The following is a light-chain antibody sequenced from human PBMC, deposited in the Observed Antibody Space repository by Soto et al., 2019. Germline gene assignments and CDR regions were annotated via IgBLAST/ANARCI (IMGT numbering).Light chain of an antibody. J-gene: IGKJ1*01. Sequence: EIVMTQSPGTLSVSPGERATPSCRASQNIINNLAWYQQKPGQAPRLLIFFASTRVTGIPARFSGSGSGTEFTLTINSLQSEDFAVYYCQQYFSWPRGTFGQGTKVDNK. V-gene: IGKV3-15*01. CDR1: QNIINN. CDR3: QQYFSWPRGT. CDR2: FAS.